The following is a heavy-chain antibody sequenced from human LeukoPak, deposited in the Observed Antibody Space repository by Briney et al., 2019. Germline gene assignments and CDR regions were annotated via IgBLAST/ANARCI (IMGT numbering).Heavy chain of an antibody. V-gene: IGHV3-23*01. CDR3: ARRHIVVVPAAMRNYYYYYMDV. CDR1: GFTFSSYA. D-gene: IGHD2-2*01. Sequence: GVSLTLSCAASGFTFSSYAMSWVRQAPGKGLEWGSAISGSGGSTYYADSVKGRFTISRDNSKNTLYLQMNSLRDEDTAVYYCARRHIVVVPAAMRNYYYYYMDVWGKGTTVTVSS. J-gene: IGHJ6*03. CDR2: ISGSGGST.